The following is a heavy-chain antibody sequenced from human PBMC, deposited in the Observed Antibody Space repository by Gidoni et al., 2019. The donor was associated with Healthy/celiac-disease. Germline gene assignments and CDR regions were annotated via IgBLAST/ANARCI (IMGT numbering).Heavy chain of an antibody. CDR2: INAGNGNT. J-gene: IGHJ3*02. V-gene: IGHV1-3*01. Sequence: QLVQSGAEVKKPGASVKVSCKASGYTFTSYAMHWVRQAPGQRLEWMGWINAGNGNTKYSQKFQGRVTITRDTSASTAYMELSSLRSEDTAVYYCARDPLGIGAFDIWGQGTMVTVSS. CDR3: ARDPLGIGAFDI. CDR1: GYTFTSYA. D-gene: IGHD7-27*01.